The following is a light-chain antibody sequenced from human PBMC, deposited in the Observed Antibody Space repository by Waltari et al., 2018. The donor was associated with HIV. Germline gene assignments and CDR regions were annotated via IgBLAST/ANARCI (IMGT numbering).Light chain of an antibody. CDR2: GAS. CDR1: QSVRTN. Sequence: MMQSPDTVPVFQGAGVTLTCRASQSVRTNVAWYQQRPGQAPRLLIYGASNRAAGFPARFTGGGSGTEFTLTISSLQSEDFAVYFCHQYNDLPYTFGQGTKLDIK. CDR3: HQYNDLPYT. J-gene: IGKJ2*01. V-gene: IGKV3-15*01.